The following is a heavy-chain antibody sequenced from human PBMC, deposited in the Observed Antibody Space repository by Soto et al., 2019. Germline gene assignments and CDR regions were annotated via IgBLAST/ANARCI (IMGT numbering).Heavy chain of an antibody. J-gene: IGHJ4*02. CDR1: GGSISSGGYY. Sequence: SETLSLTCTVSGGSISSGGYYWSWIRQHPGKGLEWIGYIYYSGSTYYNPSLKSRVTISVDTSKNQFSLKLSSVTAADTAVYYCARVRGPRYSSGWNDYWGQGTLVTVSS. CDR2: IYYSGST. D-gene: IGHD6-19*01. CDR3: ARVRGPRYSSGWNDY. V-gene: IGHV4-31*03.